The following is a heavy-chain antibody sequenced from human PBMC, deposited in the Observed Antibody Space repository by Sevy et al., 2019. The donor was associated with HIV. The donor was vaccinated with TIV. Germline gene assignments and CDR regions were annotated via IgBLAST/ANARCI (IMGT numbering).Heavy chain of an antibody. J-gene: IGHJ4*02. D-gene: IGHD6-13*01. CDR1: GGSISSKNYY. CDR2: VYYSGST. CDR3: ARSPPWGNTWLYYFDN. V-gene: IGHV4-39*01. Sequence: SETLSLTCTVSGGSISSKNYYWCWLRQPPGKGLEWIGSVYYSGSTYYNPSLKSRVTISVETSKNQFSLTLSSVTAADTAVYYCARSPPWGNTWLYYFDNWGQGTLVTVSA.